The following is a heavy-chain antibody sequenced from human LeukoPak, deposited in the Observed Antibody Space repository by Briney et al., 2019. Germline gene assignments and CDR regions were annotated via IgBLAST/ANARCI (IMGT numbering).Heavy chain of an antibody. V-gene: IGHV3-21*01. D-gene: IGHD2-21*02. Sequence: SGGSLRLSCAASGFTFSSYSMNWVRQAPGKGLEWVSSISSSSSYIYYADSVRGRFTISRDNAKNSLYLQMNSLRAEDTAVYYCASGFYCGGDCYSVDWFDPWGQGTLVTVSS. CDR2: ISSSSSYI. J-gene: IGHJ5*02. CDR1: GFTFSSYS. CDR3: ASGFYCGGDCYSVDWFDP.